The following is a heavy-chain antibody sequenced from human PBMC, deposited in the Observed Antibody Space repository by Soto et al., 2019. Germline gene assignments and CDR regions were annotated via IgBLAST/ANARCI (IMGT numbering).Heavy chain of an antibody. V-gene: IGHV4-34*01. J-gene: IGHJ4*02. CDR2: INHSGST. CDR3: ARGRLYYYDSSGYYQYYFDY. D-gene: IGHD3-22*01. CDR1: GGSFSGYY. Sequence: PSETQSLTCAVYGGSFSGYYWSWIRQPPGKGLEWIGEINHSGSTNYNPSLKSRVTISVDTSKNQFSLKLSSVTAADTAVYYCARGRLYYYDSSGYYQYYFDYWGQGTLVTVSS.